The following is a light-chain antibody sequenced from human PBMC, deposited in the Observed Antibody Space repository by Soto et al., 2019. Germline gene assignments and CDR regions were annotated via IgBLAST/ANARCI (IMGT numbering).Light chain of an antibody. J-gene: IGLJ3*02. CDR1: SSDVGGYNY. V-gene: IGLV2-8*01. Sequence: QSALTQPPSASGSPGQSVTISCTGTSSDVGGYNYVSWYQHHPGKAPKLMINEVTKRPSGVPDRFSGSKSGNTASLTVSGLQAEDEADYYCSSYAGSNNWVFGGGTKVTVL. CDR3: SSYAGSNNWV. CDR2: EVT.